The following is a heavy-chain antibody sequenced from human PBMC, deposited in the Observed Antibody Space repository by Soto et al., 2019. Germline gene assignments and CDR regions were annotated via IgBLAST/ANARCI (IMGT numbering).Heavy chain of an antibody. V-gene: IGHV4-59*12. CDR1: GSSIIGYY. D-gene: IGHD6-19*01. Sequence: SETLSLTCTFSGSSIIGYYWTWSRQSPERGLEWIGYIHYSGSANYNPSLNSRLTMSVDRSKSQFSMKLASVTAADTAVYYCARGVGGSGLNWFDPWGQGTLVTVSS. CDR2: IHYSGSA. CDR3: ARGVGGSGLNWFDP. J-gene: IGHJ5*02.